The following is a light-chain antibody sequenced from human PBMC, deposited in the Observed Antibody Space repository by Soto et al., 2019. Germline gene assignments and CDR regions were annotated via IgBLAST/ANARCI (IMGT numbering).Light chain of an antibody. CDR3: PHYGGMWT. Sequence: DIQMTQSPSTLCASVGDRVTITCRASEIITNRLAWYQQKPGKCPKVLIYDDSNLESGVPSRFSGFRSGTEFTLTISSLQPDDFATYYCPHYGGMWTVGPGTKVEIK. J-gene: IGKJ1*01. CDR1: EIITNR. V-gene: IGKV1-5*01. CDR2: DDS.